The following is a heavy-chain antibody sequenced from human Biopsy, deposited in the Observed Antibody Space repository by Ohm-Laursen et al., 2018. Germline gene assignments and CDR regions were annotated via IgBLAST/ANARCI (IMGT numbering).Heavy chain of an antibody. CDR3: AEARVAIRYFDI. CDR1: GFIFDDYA. V-gene: IGHV3-9*01. Sequence: RSLRLSCSASGFIFDDYAMHWVRQAPGKGLEWVSSITWNSGTIDYADSVKGRFTISRDNAKNSLYLQMNSLRAGDTALYYCAEARVAIRYFDIWGRGTLVTVSS. J-gene: IGHJ2*01. CDR2: ITWNSGTI. D-gene: IGHD2-15*01.